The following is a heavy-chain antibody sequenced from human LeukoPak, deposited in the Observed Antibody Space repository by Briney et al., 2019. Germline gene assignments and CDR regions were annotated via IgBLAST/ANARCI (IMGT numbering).Heavy chain of an antibody. CDR1: GGSISSYY. J-gene: IGHJ4*02. Sequence: SETLSLTCTVSGGSISSYYWSWIRQPPGKGLEWIGYIYYSGSSNYNPSLKSRVTISLDTSKNQFSLKLSAVTAADTAVYYCARADGYSSGWYFDYWGQGTLVTVSS. D-gene: IGHD6-19*01. CDR2: IYYSGSS. V-gene: IGHV4-59*01. CDR3: ARADGYSSGWYFDY.